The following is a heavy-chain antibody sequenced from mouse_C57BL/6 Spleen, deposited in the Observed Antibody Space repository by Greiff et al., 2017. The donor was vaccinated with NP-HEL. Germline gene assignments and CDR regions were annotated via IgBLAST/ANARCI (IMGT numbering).Heavy chain of an antibody. D-gene: IGHD1-1*01. V-gene: IGHV1-26*01. CDR2: INPNNGGT. CDR1: GYTFTDYY. Sequence: VQLQQSGPELVKPGASVKISCKASGYTFTDYYMNWVKQSHGKSLEWIGDINPNNGGTSYNQKFKGKATLTVDKSSSTAYMELRSLTSEDSAVYYCARGITTVVVDYFDYWGQGTTLTVSS. J-gene: IGHJ2*01. CDR3: ARGITTVVVDYFDY.